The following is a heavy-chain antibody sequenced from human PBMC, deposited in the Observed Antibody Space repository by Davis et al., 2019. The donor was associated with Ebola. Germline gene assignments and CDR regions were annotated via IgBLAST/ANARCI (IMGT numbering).Heavy chain of an antibody. J-gene: IGHJ4*02. CDR1: GGSFSGYY. Sequence: SETLSLTCAVYGGSFSGYYWSWIRQPPGKGLEWIGYIYHSGSTYYNPSLKSRVTISVDTSKNQFSLKLSSVTAADTAVYYCARVGDLFDYWGQGTLVTVSS. CDR3: ARVGDLFDY. V-gene: IGHV4-34*01. D-gene: IGHD4-17*01. CDR2: IYHSGST.